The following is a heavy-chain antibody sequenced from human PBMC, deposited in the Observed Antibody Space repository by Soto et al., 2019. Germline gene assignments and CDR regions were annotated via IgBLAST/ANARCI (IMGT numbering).Heavy chain of an antibody. Sequence: EVQLLESGGGLVQPGGSLRLSCAASGFTFSSYAMSWVRQAPGKGLEWVSGISGSGTSTYYEDSAKGRFTLSRDNSNNTLYLQMNSLRAEETAIYYCAKGVTWSGYHFDYWGQGTLVTVSS. CDR2: ISGSGTST. J-gene: IGHJ4*02. D-gene: IGHD3-3*01. CDR3: AKGVTWSGYHFDY. V-gene: IGHV3-23*01. CDR1: GFTFSSYA.